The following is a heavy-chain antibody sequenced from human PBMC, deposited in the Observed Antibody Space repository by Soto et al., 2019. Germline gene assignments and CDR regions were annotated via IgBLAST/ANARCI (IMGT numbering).Heavy chain of an antibody. CDR3: ASDSLSSWYGYGMDV. CDR2: IIPILGIA. Sequence: GASVKVSCKASGGTFSSYTISWVRQAPGQGLEWMGRIIPILGIANYAQKLQGRVTMTADTSTSTAYMELRSLRSDDTAVCYCASDSLSSWYGYGMDVWGQGTTVTVSS. D-gene: IGHD6-13*01. CDR1: GGTFSSYT. V-gene: IGHV1-69*02. J-gene: IGHJ6*02.